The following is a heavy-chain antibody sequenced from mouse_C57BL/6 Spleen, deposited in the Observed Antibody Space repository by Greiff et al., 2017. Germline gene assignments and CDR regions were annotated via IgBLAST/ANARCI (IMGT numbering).Heavy chain of an antibody. CDR2: INYDGSST. Sequence: EVQLVESEGGLVQPGSSMKLSCTASGFTFSDYYMAWVRQVPEKGLEWVANINYDGSSTYYLDSLKSRFIISRDNAKNILYLQMSSLKSEDTATYYCARDQGTGNFDYWGQGTTLTVSS. D-gene: IGHD4-1*01. CDR3: ARDQGTGNFDY. V-gene: IGHV5-16*01. J-gene: IGHJ2*01. CDR1: GFTFSDYY.